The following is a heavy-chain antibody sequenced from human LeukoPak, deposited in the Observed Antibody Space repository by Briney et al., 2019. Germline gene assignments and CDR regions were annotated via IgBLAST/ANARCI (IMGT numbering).Heavy chain of an antibody. Sequence: SETLSLTCTVSGYSVSSGFDWGWIRQPPGKGLGWVGIIYQSGNTYYNPSLKSRVTMSLDTSKNQFSLKLTSVTAADTAVYYCARAVGATTYWGFDYWGRGTLVTVSS. J-gene: IGHJ4*02. CDR2: IYQSGNT. V-gene: IGHV4-38-2*02. D-gene: IGHD1-26*01. CDR1: GYSVSSGFD. CDR3: ARAVGATTYWGFDY.